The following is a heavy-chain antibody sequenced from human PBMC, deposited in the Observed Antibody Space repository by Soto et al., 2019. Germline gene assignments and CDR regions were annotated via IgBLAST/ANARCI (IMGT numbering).Heavy chain of an antibody. J-gene: IGHJ4*02. Sequence: QVQLQESGPGLVKPSGTLSLTCAVSSGSISSSNWWSWVRQPPGKGLEWIGEIYHSGSTNYNPSLKSRVTISVDKSKNQFSLKLSSVTAADTAVYYCARVASLGIVVVPAARYFDYWGQGTLVTVSS. CDR1: SGSISSSNW. CDR2: IYHSGST. V-gene: IGHV4-4*02. D-gene: IGHD2-2*03. CDR3: ARVASLGIVVVPAARYFDY.